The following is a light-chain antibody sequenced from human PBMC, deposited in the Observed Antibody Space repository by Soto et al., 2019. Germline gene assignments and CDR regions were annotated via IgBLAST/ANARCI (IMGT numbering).Light chain of an antibody. Sequence: DIQMTQSPSTLSASVGDRVSITCRASQSISGWLAWYQQKPGKAPKLLIYKTSTLESGVPSRFGGSGSGTEFTLTISSLQPDDFATYYCQQYDSYPFTFGPGTKVDIK. CDR1: QSISGW. V-gene: IGKV1-5*03. CDR3: QQYDSYPFT. J-gene: IGKJ3*01. CDR2: KTS.